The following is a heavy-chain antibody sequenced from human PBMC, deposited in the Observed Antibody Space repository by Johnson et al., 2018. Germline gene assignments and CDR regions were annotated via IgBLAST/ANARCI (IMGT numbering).Heavy chain of an antibody. V-gene: IGHV3-48*02. J-gene: IGHJ3*02. D-gene: IGHD1-26*01. CDR1: GFSLGSYS. CDR3: ARDLYTGNYLEAFDI. CDR2: LTDRSRAT. Sequence: VQLVQSGGGLVQPGGSLRLSCAASGFSLGSYSMHWVRQAPGKGLEWISSLTDRSRATYYADSVKGRFTISRDNANNSVYLQMNSLRDEDTAVYYCARDLYTGNYLEAFDIWGQGTMASVSS.